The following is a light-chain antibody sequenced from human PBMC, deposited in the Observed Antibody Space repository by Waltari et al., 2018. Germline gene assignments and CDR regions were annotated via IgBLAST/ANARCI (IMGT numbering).Light chain of an antibody. CDR2: GQN. CDR1: SLRRYS. Sequence: SSDLTQDPAVSVALGQTVRITCQGDSLRRYSASLYQQRPGQAPILVLYGQNDRPSGIPDRFAGSTSGNTASLTITGAQAEDEADYYLHSRDTSSTRFFGGGTRLTV. V-gene: IGLV3-19*01. J-gene: IGLJ2*01. CDR3: HSRDTSSTRF.